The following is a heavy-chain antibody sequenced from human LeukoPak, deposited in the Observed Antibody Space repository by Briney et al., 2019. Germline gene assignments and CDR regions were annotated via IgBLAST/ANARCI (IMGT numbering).Heavy chain of an antibody. Sequence: SETLSLTCTVSGGSISSSCYCWGWMRQPPGKGLEWVVSIYYSGSTYYNPHLKSRVTISVDKSKNQFSLHLSSVTAADTAVYYRARHHPSTTPYYYDSADACDIWGQETMVTVSS. D-gene: IGHD3-22*01. CDR1: GGSISSSCYC. CDR3: ARHHPSTTPYYYDSADACDI. CDR2: IYYSGST. J-gene: IGHJ3*02. V-gene: IGHV4-39*01.